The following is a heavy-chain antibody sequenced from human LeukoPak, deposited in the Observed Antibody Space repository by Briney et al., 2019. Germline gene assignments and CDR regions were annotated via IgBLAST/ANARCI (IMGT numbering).Heavy chain of an antibody. CDR3: ARHTTAVLRGARGMDV. D-gene: IGHD3-10*01. V-gene: IGHV3-53*01. Sequence: GGSLKLSCAASGFIVSSNYISWVRQAPGKGLEWASVIYSGGSTYYADSVKGRFTISRDNSKNTVYLQMNSLRAEDTAVYYCARHTTAVLRGARGMDVWGQGSTVTVSS. CDR1: GFIVSSNY. CDR2: IYSGGST. J-gene: IGHJ6*02.